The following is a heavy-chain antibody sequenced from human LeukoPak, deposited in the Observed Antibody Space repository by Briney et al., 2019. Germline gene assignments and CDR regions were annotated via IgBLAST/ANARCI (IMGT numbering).Heavy chain of an antibody. Sequence: SVKVSYKASGGTFSSYAISWVRQAPGQGLEWMGRVIPILGIANYAQKFQGRVTITADKSTSTAYMELSSLRSEDTAVYYCAPEGDSGSYYYDYWGQGTLVTVSS. CDR1: GGTFSSYA. V-gene: IGHV1-69*04. J-gene: IGHJ4*02. CDR3: APEGDSGSYYYDY. D-gene: IGHD1-26*01. CDR2: VIPILGIA.